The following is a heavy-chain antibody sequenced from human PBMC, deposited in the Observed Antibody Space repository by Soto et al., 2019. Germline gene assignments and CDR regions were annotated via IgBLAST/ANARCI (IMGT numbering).Heavy chain of an antibody. J-gene: IGHJ4*02. CDR3: ARDRRRYSRSSPFDY. V-gene: IGHV1-69*01. CDR1: GGTFSSYA. CDR2: IIPIFGTA. Sequence: QVQLVQSGAEVKKPGSSVKVSCKASGGTFSSYAISWVRQAPGQGLEWMGGIIPIFGTANYAQKFQGRVTITADEAPITAYMELSSLSYDDTAVYYCARDRRRYSRSSPFDYWGQGNLVTVSA. D-gene: IGHD6-6*01.